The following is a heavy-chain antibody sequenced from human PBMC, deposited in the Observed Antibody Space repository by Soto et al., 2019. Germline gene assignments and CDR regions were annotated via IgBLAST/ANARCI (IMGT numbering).Heavy chain of an antibody. V-gene: IGHV4-4*02. CDR1: GGSISSSNW. D-gene: IGHD4-17*01. J-gene: IGHJ6*02. CDR2: IYHSGST. Sequence: SETLSLTCAVSGGSISSSNWWSWVRQPPGKGLEWIGEIYHSGSTNYNPSLKSRVTISVDKSKNQFSLKLSSVTAADTAVYYCARDRAVTTDYYYYGMDVWGQGTTVTVSS. CDR3: ARDRAVTTDYYYYGMDV.